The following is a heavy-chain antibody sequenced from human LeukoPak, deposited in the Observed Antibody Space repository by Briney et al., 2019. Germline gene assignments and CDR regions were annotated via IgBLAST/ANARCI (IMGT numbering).Heavy chain of an antibody. CDR2: IYSGGST. Sequence: PGGSLRLSCAASGFTVSSNYMSWVRQAPGKGLEWVSVIYSGGSTYYADSVKGRFTISRDNSKNTLYLQMNSLRAEDTAVYYCARLGDDCSSTSCYTCDYWGQGTLVTVSS. CDR1: GFTVSSNY. J-gene: IGHJ4*02. V-gene: IGHV3-66*04. D-gene: IGHD2-2*02. CDR3: ARLGDDCSSTSCYTCDY.